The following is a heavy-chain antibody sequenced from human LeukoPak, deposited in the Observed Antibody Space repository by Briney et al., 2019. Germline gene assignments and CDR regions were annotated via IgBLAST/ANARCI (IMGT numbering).Heavy chain of an antibody. Sequence: GGSLRLSCAASGFTFSSYGMHWVRQAPGKGLEWVAVISYDGSNKYYADSVKGRFTISRDNSKNTLYLQMNSLRAEDTAVYYCARGSDDSSGYYEYYFDYWGQGTLVTVSS. V-gene: IGHV3-30*03. J-gene: IGHJ4*02. CDR1: GFTFSSYG. CDR2: ISYDGSNK. CDR3: ARGSDDSSGYYEYYFDY. D-gene: IGHD3-22*01.